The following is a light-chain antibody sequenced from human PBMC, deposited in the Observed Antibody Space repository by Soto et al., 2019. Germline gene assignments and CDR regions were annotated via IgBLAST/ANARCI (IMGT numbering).Light chain of an antibody. J-gene: IGLJ3*02. CDR2: DVT. CDR3: CPYAGNSLWV. CDR1: SSDVGGSNF. Sequence: QSALTQPRSVSGSPGQSVTISCTGSSSDVGGSNFVSWYQQHPVKAPKLVIYDVTKRPSGVPDRFSGSKSGNTASLTISGLQAEDEADYYCCPYAGNSLWVFGGGTKLTVL. V-gene: IGLV2-11*01.